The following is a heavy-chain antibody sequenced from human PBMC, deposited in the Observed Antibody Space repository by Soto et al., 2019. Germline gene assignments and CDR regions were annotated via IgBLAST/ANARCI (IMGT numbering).Heavy chain of an antibody. D-gene: IGHD3-3*01. V-gene: IGHV4-39*01. J-gene: IGHJ6*02. Sequence: PSETLSLTCAVSGGSISSSSYYWGWIRQPPGKGLEWIGSIYYSGSTYYNPSLKSRVTISVDTSKNQFSLKLSSVTAADTAVYYCARRILGNWSGYYAGYYYYGMDVWGQGTTVTVSS. CDR1: GGSISSSSYY. CDR2: IYYSGST. CDR3: ARRILGNWSGYYAGYYYYGMDV.